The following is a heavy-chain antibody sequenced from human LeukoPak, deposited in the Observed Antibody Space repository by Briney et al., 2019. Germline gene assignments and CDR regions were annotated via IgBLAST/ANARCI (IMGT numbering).Heavy chain of an antibody. Sequence: SETLSLTCTVSGRSISSYYWSWIRQPPGKGLEWIGYIYYSGSTNYNPSLKSRVTISVDTSKNQFSLKLSSVTAADTAVYYCARDGSGLLDYWGQGTLVTVSS. CDR2: IYYSGST. V-gene: IGHV4-59*01. J-gene: IGHJ4*02. CDR3: ARDGSGLLDY. CDR1: GRSISSYY.